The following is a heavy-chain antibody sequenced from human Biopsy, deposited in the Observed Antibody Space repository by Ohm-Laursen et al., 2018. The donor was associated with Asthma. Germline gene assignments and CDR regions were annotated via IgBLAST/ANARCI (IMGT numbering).Heavy chain of an antibody. V-gene: IGHV1-2*06. CDR1: GYTFIGSH. J-gene: IGHJ5*02. CDR2: INPNSGGT. CDR3: ARGQKAAGDRWFDP. D-gene: IGHD6-13*01. Sequence: SVKVSCKASGYTFIGSHIHWVRQAPGQGLEWLGRINPNSGGTNFAQKFQGRVTITRDTSTSTAYMELSRLRSDDTAVYYCARGQKAAGDRWFDPWGQGTLVTVSS.